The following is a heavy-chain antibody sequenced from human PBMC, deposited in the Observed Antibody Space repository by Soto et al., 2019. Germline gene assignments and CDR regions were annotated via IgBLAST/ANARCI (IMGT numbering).Heavy chain of an antibody. Sequence: QVPLVESGGGVVQPGRSLRLSCAASGFTFSSYGMHWVRQAPGKGLEWVAVIWYDGSNKYYADSVKGRFTISRDNSKNTLYLQMNSLIAEDTAVHYCAREGYEGYYFDYWGQGTLVTVSS. J-gene: IGHJ4*02. CDR3: AREGYEGYYFDY. V-gene: IGHV3-33*01. D-gene: IGHD2-2*01. CDR2: IWYDGSNK. CDR1: GFTFSSYG.